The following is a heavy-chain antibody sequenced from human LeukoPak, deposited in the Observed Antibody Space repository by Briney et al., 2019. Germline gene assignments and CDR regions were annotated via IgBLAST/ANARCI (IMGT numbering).Heavy chain of an antibody. CDR1: GFTFSSYA. D-gene: IGHD3-22*01. Sequence: PGGSLRLSCAASGFTFSSYAMSWVRQAPGKGLEWVSAISGSGGSTYYADSVKGRFTISRDNSKNTLYPQMNSLRAEDTAVYYCANDPFITMIVVVIWGQGTLVTVSS. CDR3: ANDPFITMIVVVI. CDR2: ISGSGGST. J-gene: IGHJ4*02. V-gene: IGHV3-23*01.